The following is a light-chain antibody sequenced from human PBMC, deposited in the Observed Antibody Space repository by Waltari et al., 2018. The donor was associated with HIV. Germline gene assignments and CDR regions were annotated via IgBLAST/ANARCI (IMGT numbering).Light chain of an antibody. CDR3: LLHMGGGAWV. CDR2: STD. J-gene: IGLJ3*02. Sequence: QTVVTQEPSLSVSPGGTVTLTCCLNYGSVPPYSFPPWYQQTPGQAPRTRIYSTDIRSSGVPDRFSGSILGNKAALTITGAQVDDESDYYCLLHMGGGAWVFGGGTKLTVL. V-gene: IGLV8-61*01. CDR1: YGSVPPYSF.